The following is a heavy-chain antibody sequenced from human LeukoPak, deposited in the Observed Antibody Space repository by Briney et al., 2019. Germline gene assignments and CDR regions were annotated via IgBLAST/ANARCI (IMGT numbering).Heavy chain of an antibody. D-gene: IGHD3-10*01. CDR1: GGSISSYD. CDR2: IYYSGST. Sequence: SETLSLTCTVSGGSISSYDWSWIRQPPGKGLEWIGYIYYSGSTNYNPSLKSRVTISVDTSKNQFSLKLSSVTAADTAVYYCARQTTYYYGSGSYPNGAFDIWGQGTMVTVSS. V-gene: IGHV4-59*01. CDR3: ARQTTYYYGSGSYPNGAFDI. J-gene: IGHJ3*02.